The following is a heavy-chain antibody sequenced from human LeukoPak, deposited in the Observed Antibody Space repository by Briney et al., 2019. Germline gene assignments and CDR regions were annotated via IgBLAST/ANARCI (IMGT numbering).Heavy chain of an antibody. D-gene: IGHD3-10*01. CDR2: LSYEGSNE. CDR3: VIQGWGDVAPHFDC. J-gene: IGHJ4*02. V-gene: IGHV3-30*03. Sequence: GGSLRLSCAASGFTFSRYGMHWVRQAPGEGLEWVAGLSYEGSNEYYADSVKGRFTISRDNSKNTLDLQMNSLRAEDTGLYYCVIQGWGDVAPHFDCWGQGTLVTVSS. CDR1: GFTFSRYG.